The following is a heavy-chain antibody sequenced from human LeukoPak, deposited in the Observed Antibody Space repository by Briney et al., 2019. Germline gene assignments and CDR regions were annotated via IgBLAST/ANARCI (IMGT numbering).Heavy chain of an antibody. CDR3: ARHPGSSWYGGYYFDY. CDR1: GFTISDYY. J-gene: IGHJ4*02. V-gene: IGHV4-34*01. Sequence: GSLRLSCAASGFTISDYYMAWIRQAPGKGLQWIGEINHSGSTNYNPSLKSRVTISVDTSKNQFSLRLSSVTAADTAVYYCARHPGSSWYGGYYFDYWGQGTLVTVSS. D-gene: IGHD6-13*01. CDR2: INHSGST.